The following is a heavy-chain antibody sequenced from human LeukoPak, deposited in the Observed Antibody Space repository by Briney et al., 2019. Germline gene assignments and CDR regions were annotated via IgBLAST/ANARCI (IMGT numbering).Heavy chain of an antibody. D-gene: IGHD3-10*01. CDR1: GYTFTSYY. V-gene: IGHV1-46*01. CDR3: ARGFRITMVRGVPFDY. Sequence: ASVKVSCKASGYTFTSYYMHWVRQAPGQGIEWMVIFNPSGGSTSYAQKLQGRVTMTRVTSTSTVYMQLSSLRSEDTAVYDCARGFRITMVRGVPFDYWGQGTLVTVSS. CDR2: FNPSGGST. J-gene: IGHJ4*02.